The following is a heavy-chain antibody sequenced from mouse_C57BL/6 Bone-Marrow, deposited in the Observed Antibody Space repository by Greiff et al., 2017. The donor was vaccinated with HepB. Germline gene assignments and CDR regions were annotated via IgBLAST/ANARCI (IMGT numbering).Heavy chain of an antibody. J-gene: IGHJ4*01. D-gene: IGHD1-1*01. CDR2: INYDGSST. Sequence: EVHLVESEGGLVQPGSSMKLSCTASGFTFSDYYMAWVRQVPEKGLEWVANINYDGSSTYYLDSLKSRFIISRDNAKNILYLQMSSLKSEDTATYYCAREGIHYYGSSPFAMDYWGQGTSVTVSS. CDR1: GFTFSDYY. CDR3: AREGIHYYGSSPFAMDY. V-gene: IGHV5-16*01.